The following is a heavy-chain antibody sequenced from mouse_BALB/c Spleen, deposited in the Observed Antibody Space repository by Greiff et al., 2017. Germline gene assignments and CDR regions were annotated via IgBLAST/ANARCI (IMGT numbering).Heavy chain of an antibody. J-gene: IGHJ3*01. CDR1: GFTFSDYY. V-gene: IGHV5-4*02. CDR3: ASTTYGNFSWFAY. D-gene: IGHD2-1*01. CDR2: ISDGGSYT. Sequence: DVMLVESGGGLVKPGGSLKLSCAASGFTFSDYYMYWVRQTPEKRLEWVATISDGGSYTYYPDSVKGRFTISRDNAKNTLYLQMSSLKSEDTAMYYCASTTYGNFSWFAYWGQGTLVTVSA.